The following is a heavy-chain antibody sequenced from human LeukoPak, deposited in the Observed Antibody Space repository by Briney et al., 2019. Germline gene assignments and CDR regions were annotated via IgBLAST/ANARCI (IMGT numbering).Heavy chain of an antibody. CDR2: IKQDGSEK. CDR3: ARDEPYSSGWSYYYYYYYMDV. J-gene: IGHJ6*03. D-gene: IGHD6-19*01. V-gene: IGHV3-7*01. CDR1: GFTFSSYW. Sequence: GGSLRLSCAASGFTFSSYWMSWVRQAPGKGLEWVANIKQDGSEKYYVDSVKGRFTISRDNAKNSLYLQMNSLRAEDTAVYYCARDEPYSSGWSYYYYYYYMDVWGKGTTVTVSS.